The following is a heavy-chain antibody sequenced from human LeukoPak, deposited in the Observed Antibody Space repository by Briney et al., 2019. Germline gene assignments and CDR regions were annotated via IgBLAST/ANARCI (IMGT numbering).Heavy chain of an antibody. D-gene: IGHD2-15*01. CDR2: ISAYNGNT. CDR1: GYTFTSYS. J-gene: IGHJ4*02. CDR3: ARASYCSDGSCYSDY. Sequence: GASVKDSCKASGYTFTSYSISWVRQAPGQGLEWMGWISAYNGNTVSAQKVKGRVTMATDTSTSTAYMELRSLKSDDTAVYYCARASYCSDGSCYSDYWGQGTLVTVSS. V-gene: IGHV1-18*01.